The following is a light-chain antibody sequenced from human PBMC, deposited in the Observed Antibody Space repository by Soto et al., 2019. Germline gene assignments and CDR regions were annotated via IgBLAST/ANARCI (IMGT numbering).Light chain of an antibody. Sequence: DIQLTQSPSFLSASVGDRVTITCRASQGISSYLAWYQQKPGKAPKLLIYTASTLQSGVPSRVSGSGSGTEFTLTISSLQPEDFATYDCQQLNSYSTFGGGTKVEIK. CDR2: TAS. CDR1: QGISSY. CDR3: QQLNSYST. V-gene: IGKV1-9*01. J-gene: IGKJ4*01.